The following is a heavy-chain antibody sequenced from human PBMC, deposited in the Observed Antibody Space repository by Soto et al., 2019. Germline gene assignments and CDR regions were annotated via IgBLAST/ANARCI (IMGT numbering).Heavy chain of an antibody. CDR1: GGSMSEYF. D-gene: IGHD3-10*01. V-gene: IGHV4-59*01. Sequence: SETLSLTCSVSGGSMSEYFWSWIRQSPGKGLEWIGYIYYLGSTDYNPSIKSRVTISVDTSKGQFSLRLTSVTAADTAVYYCARDGYDGAGSPYPAYWGPGTQVTVS. J-gene: IGHJ4*02. CDR2: IYYLGST. CDR3: ARDGYDGAGSPYPAY.